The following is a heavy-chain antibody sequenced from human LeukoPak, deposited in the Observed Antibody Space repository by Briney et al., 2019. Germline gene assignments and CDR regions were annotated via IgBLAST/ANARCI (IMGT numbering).Heavy chain of an antibody. CDR1: GFTFSDYY. V-gene: IGHV3-11*04. Sequence: GGSLRLSCAASGFTFSDYYMSWIRQAPGKGLEWVSYISSSGSTIYYADSVKGRFTISRDNAKNSLYLQMNSLRAEDTAVYYCARRFSSSWYFGAFDIWGQGTMVTVSS. CDR3: ARRFSSSWYFGAFDI. D-gene: IGHD6-13*01. J-gene: IGHJ3*02. CDR2: ISSSGSTI.